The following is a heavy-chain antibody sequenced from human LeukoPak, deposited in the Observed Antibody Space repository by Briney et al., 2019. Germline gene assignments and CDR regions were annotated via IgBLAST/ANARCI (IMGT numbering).Heavy chain of an antibody. J-gene: IGHJ4*02. D-gene: IGHD5-24*01. CDR1: GFTFSSYN. CDR2: ISSSSSYI. Sequence: GGSLRLSCAASGFTFSSYNMNWVRQAPGKGLEWVSSISSSSSYIYYADSVKGRFTISRDNAKNSLYLQMNSLRAEDTAVYYCARDLGDGYNWALGYWGQGTLVTVSS. CDR3: ARDLGDGYNWALGY. V-gene: IGHV3-21*01.